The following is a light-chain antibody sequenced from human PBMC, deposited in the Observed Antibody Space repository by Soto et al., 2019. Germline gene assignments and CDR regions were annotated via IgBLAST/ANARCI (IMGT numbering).Light chain of an antibody. V-gene: IGKV3-20*01. Sequence: EIVLTQSPGTLSLSPGERATLSCRASQSVSSSYLAWYQQKPGQAPRLLIYAASSRATGIPDTFSGSGSGTDFTLTISSLEPEDFAVYYCQQYGSSPGTFGQGTKVEVK. J-gene: IGKJ1*01. CDR1: QSVSSSY. CDR2: AAS. CDR3: QQYGSSPGT.